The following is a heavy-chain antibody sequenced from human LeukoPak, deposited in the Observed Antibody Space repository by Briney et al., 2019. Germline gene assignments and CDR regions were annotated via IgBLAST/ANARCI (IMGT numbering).Heavy chain of an antibody. J-gene: IGHJ6*02. CDR1: GYTFTSYG. V-gene: IGHV1-18*01. D-gene: IGHD4-11*01. CDR2: ISAYNGNT. CDR3: ARDKIVTTFYYYYYYGMDV. Sequence: VASVKVSCKASGYTFTSYGISWVRQAPGQGLEWMGWISAYNGNTNYAQKLQGRVTMTTDTSTSTAYMELRSLRSDDTAVYYCARDKIVTTFYYYYYYGMDVWGQGTTVTVSS.